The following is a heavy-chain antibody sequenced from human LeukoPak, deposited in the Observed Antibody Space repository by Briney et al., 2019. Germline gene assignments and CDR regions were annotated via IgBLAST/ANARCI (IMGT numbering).Heavy chain of an antibody. D-gene: IGHD3-22*01. CDR3: AKDSSSGYYRHLDY. J-gene: IGHJ4*02. CDR2: ISWNSRSI. Sequence: GGSLRLACVASGFTFHDYGIHWVRQAPGKGLEWVSGISWNSRSIGYADSVKGRFTFSRDNAKNSLYLQMNSLRVEDTAFYYCAKDSSSGYYRHLDYWGQGIQVTVSS. CDR1: GFTFHDYG. V-gene: IGHV3-9*01.